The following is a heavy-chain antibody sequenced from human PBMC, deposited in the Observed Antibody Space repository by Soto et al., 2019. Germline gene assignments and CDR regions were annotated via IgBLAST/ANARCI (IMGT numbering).Heavy chain of an antibody. CDR2: IYWDDDK. CDR3: AHRVALGGNWNGGSFDF. J-gene: IGHJ4*02. Sequence: QITLKESGPTRVRPTQTLTLTCTFSGFSLSTHGVGVGWIRQPPGKALEGLALIYWDDDKRYTSSLKNRLTIPKDTSRNQVVLTVTNMDPVDTATYYCAHRVALGGNWNGGSFDFWGPGALVTVSS. CDR1: GFSLSTHGVG. D-gene: IGHD1-1*01. V-gene: IGHV2-5*02.